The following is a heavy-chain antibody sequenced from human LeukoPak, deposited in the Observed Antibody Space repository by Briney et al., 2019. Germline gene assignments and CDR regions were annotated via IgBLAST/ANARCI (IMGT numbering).Heavy chain of an antibody. CDR3: ARDGDIPGN. CDR1: GCTFTSYY. Sequence: SVKVSCKASGCTFTSYYMSWVRQAPGQGLEWMGRINPIFGTANYAQKFQGRVTITTDESTSTAYMELSSLRSDNTGVYYCARDGDIPGNWGQGTVVTVSS. CDR2: INPIFGTA. V-gene: IGHV1-69*05. D-gene: IGHD5-12*01. J-gene: IGHJ1*01.